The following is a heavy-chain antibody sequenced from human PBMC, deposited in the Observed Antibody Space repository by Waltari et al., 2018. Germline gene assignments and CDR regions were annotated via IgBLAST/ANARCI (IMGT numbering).Heavy chain of an antibody. Sequence: DEHLLESGGGLAQPGGSLSLSRAASGFIFIGSATGWVRQAPGKGLEWVSGIRDSGVITKYADSVKGRFTVSRDNSKNTVFLHLNSLRAEDTAFYYCARHLYSIDYLELAKWGQGTLVTVSS. J-gene: IGHJ4*02. V-gene: IGHV3-23*01. CDR3: ARHLYSIDYLELAK. CDR2: IRDSGVIT. CDR1: GFIFIGSA. D-gene: IGHD3-22*01.